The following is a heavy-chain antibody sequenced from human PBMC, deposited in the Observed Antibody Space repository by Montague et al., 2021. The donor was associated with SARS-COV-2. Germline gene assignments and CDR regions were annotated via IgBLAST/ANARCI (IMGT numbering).Heavy chain of an antibody. Sequence: SLRLSCAASGFPFSSYEMNWVRQAPGKGLEWVSYISSSGSTIYYADSVKGRFTISRDNAKNSLYLQMNSLRAEDTAVYYCARDSLFRSGYSSGWPDYWGQGTLGTVSS. J-gene: IGHJ4*02. V-gene: IGHV3-48*03. CDR3: ARDSLFRSGYSSGWPDY. D-gene: IGHD6-19*01. CDR2: ISSSGSTI. CDR1: GFPFSSYE.